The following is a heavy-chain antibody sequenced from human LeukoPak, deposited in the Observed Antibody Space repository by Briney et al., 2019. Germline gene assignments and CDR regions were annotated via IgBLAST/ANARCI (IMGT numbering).Heavy chain of an antibody. CDR2: ISPDGSTT. V-gene: IGHV3-74*01. Sequence: GGSLRLSCAASGFTFSSYWMHWVRQAPGKGLVWVSRISPDGSTTGHADSVKGRFATSRDNAKNTLFLQMNSLRAEDTAVYYCTRDFDFSSAIWGQGTLVTVSS. J-gene: IGHJ4*02. D-gene: IGHD3-3*01. CDR1: GFTFSSYW. CDR3: TRDFDFSSAI.